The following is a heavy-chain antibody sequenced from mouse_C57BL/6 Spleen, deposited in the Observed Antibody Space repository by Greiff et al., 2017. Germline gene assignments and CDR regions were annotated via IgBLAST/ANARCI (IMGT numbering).Heavy chain of an antibody. CDR3: AEIYDGSS. CDR2: IYPRSGNT. Sequence: QVQLQQSGAELARPGASVKLSCKASGYTFTSYGISWVKQRTGQGLEWIGEIYPRSGNTYYNEKFKGKATLTADKSSSTAYMELRSLTSEDSAVYFCAEIYDGSSWGQGTLVTVSA. D-gene: IGHD2-3*01. J-gene: IGHJ3*01. V-gene: IGHV1-81*01. CDR1: GYTFTSYG.